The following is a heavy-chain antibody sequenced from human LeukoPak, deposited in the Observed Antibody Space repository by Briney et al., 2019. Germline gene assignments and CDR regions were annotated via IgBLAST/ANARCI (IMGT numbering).Heavy chain of an antibody. D-gene: IGHD2-21*01. CDR1: GGSISSYY. J-gene: IGHJ5*02. CDR3: ARAERYSRVGWFDP. CDR2: IYYSGST. V-gene: IGHV4-59*01. Sequence: SETLSLTCTVSGGSISSYYWSWIRQPPGKGLEWIGYIYYSGSTNYNPSLKSRVTISVDTSKNQFSLKLSSVTAADPAVYYCARAERYSRVGWFDPWGQGTLVTVSS.